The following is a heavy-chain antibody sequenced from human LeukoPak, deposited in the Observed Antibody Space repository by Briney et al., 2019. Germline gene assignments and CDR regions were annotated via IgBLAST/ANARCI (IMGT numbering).Heavy chain of an antibody. V-gene: IGHV5-51*01. CDR2: IYPGDSDT. Sequence: GESLKISCKGSGYSFTSYWIGWVRQMPGKGLEWMGIIYPGDSDTRYSPSFQGQVTISADKSISTAYLQWSSLEASDTAMYYCARHLDFWSGTNWFDPWGQGTLVTVSS. J-gene: IGHJ5*02. CDR3: ARHLDFWSGTNWFDP. D-gene: IGHD3-3*01. CDR1: GYSFTSYW.